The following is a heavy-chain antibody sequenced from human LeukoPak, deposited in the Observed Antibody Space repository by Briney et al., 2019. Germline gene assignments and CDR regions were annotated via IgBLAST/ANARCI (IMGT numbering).Heavy chain of an antibody. CDR2: NYPGDSDT. CDR3: ARRWLQSGSINNFDY. CDR1: GYSFISYW. J-gene: IGHJ4*02. Sequence: RGESLKISCTGSGYSFISYWIGWVRQMPGKGLEWMGINYPGDSDTRYSPSFQGQVTISVDKSISTAYLQWSSLKASDTAMYYCARRWLQSGSINNFDYWGQGTLVTVSS. V-gene: IGHV5-51*01. D-gene: IGHD5-24*01.